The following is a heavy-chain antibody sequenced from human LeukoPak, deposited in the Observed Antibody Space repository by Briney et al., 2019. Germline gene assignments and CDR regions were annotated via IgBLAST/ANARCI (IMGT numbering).Heavy chain of an antibody. CDR2: IYYSGNT. J-gene: IGHJ5*02. D-gene: IGHD6-19*01. V-gene: IGHV4-39*07. CDR1: GGSISSSSYY. CDR3: ASRSGWFTNWYDP. Sequence: SETLSLTCTVSGGSISSSSYYWGWIRQPPGKGLEWIGSIYYSGNTYYNPSLKSRVTISVDTSKNQFSLKLSSVTAADTAVYYCASRSGWFTNWYDPWGQGTLVTVSS.